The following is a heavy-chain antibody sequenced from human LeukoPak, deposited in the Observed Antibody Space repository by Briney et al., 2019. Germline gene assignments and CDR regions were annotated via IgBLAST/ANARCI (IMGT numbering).Heavy chain of an antibody. V-gene: IGHV4-61*02. Sequence: PSQTLSLTCTVSGGSISSGSYYWSWIRQPAGKGLEWIGRIYIVGSTNYNPSLKSRVSISVDTSKNQFSLKLSSVTAADTAVYYRARVVGATYDYWGQGTLVTVSS. CDR3: ARVVGATYDY. J-gene: IGHJ4*02. CDR1: GGSISSGSYY. CDR2: IYIVGST. D-gene: IGHD1-26*01.